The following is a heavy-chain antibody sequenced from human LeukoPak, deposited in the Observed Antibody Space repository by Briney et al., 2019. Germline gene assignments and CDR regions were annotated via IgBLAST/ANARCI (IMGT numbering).Heavy chain of an antibody. J-gene: IGHJ3*02. V-gene: IGHV4-59*01. CDR2: IYYSGST. CDR1: GGSISSYY. CDR3: ARDDRDYNDRSGDI. Sequence: ASETLSLTCTVSGGSISSYYWSWIRQPPGKGLEWIGYIYYSGSTNYNPSLKSRVTISVDTSKNQFSLKLSSVTAADTAVYYCARDDRDYNDRSGDIWGQGTMVTVSS. D-gene: IGHD3-22*01.